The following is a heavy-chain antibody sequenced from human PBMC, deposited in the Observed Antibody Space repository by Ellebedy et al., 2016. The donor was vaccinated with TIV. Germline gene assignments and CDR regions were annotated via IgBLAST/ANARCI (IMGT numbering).Heavy chain of an antibody. CDR3: ARYFDWLSLMHYFDY. V-gene: IGHV3-23*01. CDR1: GFTFNVNW. CDR2: IDHGGGNT. J-gene: IGHJ4*02. Sequence: GESLKISCAASGFTFNVNWMAWVRQAPGKGLEWVSSIDHGGGNTYYADSVEGRFTISRDNSKNTLYLQVDSLRAEDTAVYYCARYFDWLSLMHYFDYWGQGTLVTVSS. D-gene: IGHD3-9*01.